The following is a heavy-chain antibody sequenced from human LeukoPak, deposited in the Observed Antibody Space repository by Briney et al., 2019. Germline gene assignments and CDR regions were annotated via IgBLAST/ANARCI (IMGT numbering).Heavy chain of an antibody. CDR3: ARAGAKSYGSCDY. CDR1: GGSISSSY. D-gene: IGHD3-10*01. V-gene: IGHV4-59*12. CDR2: IYYSGRT. J-gene: IGHJ4*02. Sequence: SETLSLTCTVSGGSISSSYWSWIRQPPMKGLEWIGYIYYSGRTNYNPSLKSRVTISVDTSKNQFSLKLSSVTAADTAVYYCARAGAKSYGSCDYWGQGTLVTVSS.